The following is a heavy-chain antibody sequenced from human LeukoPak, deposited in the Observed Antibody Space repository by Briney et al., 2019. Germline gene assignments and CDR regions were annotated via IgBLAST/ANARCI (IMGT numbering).Heavy chain of an antibody. D-gene: IGHD1-26*01. V-gene: IGHV1-69*05. CDR1: GGTFSSYA. CDR2: IIPIFGTA. Sequence: ASVKVSCKASGGTFSSYAISWVRQAPGQGLEWMGGIIPIFGTANYAQKLQGRVTMTTDTSTSTAYMELRSLRSDDTAVYYCARAKPPVGANDYWGQGTLVTVSS. J-gene: IGHJ4*02. CDR3: ARAKPPVGANDY.